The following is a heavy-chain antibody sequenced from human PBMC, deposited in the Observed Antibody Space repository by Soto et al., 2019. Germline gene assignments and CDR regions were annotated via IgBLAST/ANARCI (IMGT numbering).Heavy chain of an antibody. CDR1: GFTFSSYG. CDR3: AKATIFDNYYGMDV. J-gene: IGHJ6*02. V-gene: IGHV3-30*18. CDR2: ISYDGSNK. D-gene: IGHD3-3*01. Sequence: GGSLRLSCAASGFTFSSYGMHWVRQAPGKGLEWVAVISYDGSNKYYADSVKGRFTISRDNSKNTLYLQMNSLRAEDTAVYYCAKATIFDNYYGMDVWGQGTTVTVS.